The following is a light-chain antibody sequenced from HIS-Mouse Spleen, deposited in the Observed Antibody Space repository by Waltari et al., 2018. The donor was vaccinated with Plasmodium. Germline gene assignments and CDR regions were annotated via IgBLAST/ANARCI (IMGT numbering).Light chain of an antibody. CDR2: GAS. V-gene: IGKV3D-7*01. J-gene: IGKJ2*01. CDR3: QQDYNLPYT. Sequence: EIVMTQSPAPLSLSPGVRATLPCSASQSVSSSYLSWYQQTPGQAPRLLIYGASTRATGIPARFSGSGSGTDFTLTISSLQPEDFAVYYCQQDYNLPYTFGQGTKLEIK. CDR1: QSVSSSY.